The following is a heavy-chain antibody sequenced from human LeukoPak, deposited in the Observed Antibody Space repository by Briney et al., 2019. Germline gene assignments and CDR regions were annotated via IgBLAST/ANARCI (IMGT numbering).Heavy chain of an antibody. CDR2: IYHSGST. CDR1: GYGISSDYY. Sequence: PSETLSFTCAVSGYGISSDYYWGWIRQPPGKGLEWMASIYHSGSTYYNPSLKNRVTISVDTSKSQLSLELISVTAADTAVYYCARIITMIRGERSGYFASWGQGTLVTVSS. V-gene: IGHV4-38-2*01. D-gene: IGHD3-10*01. J-gene: IGHJ4*02. CDR3: ARIITMIRGERSGYFAS.